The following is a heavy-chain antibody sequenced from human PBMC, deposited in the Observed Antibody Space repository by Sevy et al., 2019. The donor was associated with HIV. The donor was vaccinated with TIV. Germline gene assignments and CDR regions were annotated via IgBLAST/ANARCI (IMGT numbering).Heavy chain of an antibody. CDR2: IYPRGNA. CDR3: ARSPPYSSGWYGIDY. J-gene: IGHJ4*02. CDR1: GYSIRSAYQ. V-gene: IGHV4-38-2*01. Sequence: SETLSLTCDVSGYSIRSAYQWGWIRQPPGKGLEWIGSIYPRGNAFYNPSLKSRVTISIDMSRNQFSLNLRSVTAADTAVHYCARSPPYSSGWYGIDYWGQGTLVTVSS. D-gene: IGHD6-19*01.